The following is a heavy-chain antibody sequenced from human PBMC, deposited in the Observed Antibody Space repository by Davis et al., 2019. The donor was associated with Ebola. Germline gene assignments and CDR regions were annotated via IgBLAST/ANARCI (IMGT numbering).Heavy chain of an antibody. J-gene: IGHJ4*02. CDR2: IIPIFGTA. CDR3: AKCSVVVTAILFGPNSFDY. V-gene: IGHV1-69*13. CDR1: GGTFSSYA. Sequence: SVKVSCKASGGTFSSYAISWVRQAPGQGLEWMGGIIPIFGTANYAQKFQGRVTITADESTSTAYMELSSLRAEDTAVYYCAKCSVVVTAILFGPNSFDYWGQGTLVTVSS. D-gene: IGHD2-21*02.